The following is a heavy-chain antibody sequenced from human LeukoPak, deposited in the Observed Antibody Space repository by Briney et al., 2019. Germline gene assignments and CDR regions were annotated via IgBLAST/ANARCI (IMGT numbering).Heavy chain of an antibody. J-gene: IGHJ6*03. CDR1: GFTFSSYA. Sequence: GGSLRLSCAASGFTFSSYAMSWVRRAPGKGLEWVSAISGSGGSTYYADSVKGRFTISRDNSKNTLYLQMNSLRAEDTAVYYCAKDGTSYYYYYMDVWGKGTTVTVSS. D-gene: IGHD6-13*01. CDR2: ISGSGGST. CDR3: AKDGTSYYYYYMDV. V-gene: IGHV3-23*01.